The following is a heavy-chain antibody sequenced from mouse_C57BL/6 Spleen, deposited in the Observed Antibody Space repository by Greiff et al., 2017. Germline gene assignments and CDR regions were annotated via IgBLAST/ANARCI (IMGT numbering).Heavy chain of an antibody. CDR2: IYPGSGNT. CDR3: ARSVGNNDGYYYFDY. V-gene: IGHV1-66*01. CDR1: GYSFTSYY. Sequence: QVQLQQSGPELVKPGASVKISCKASGYSFTSYYIHWVKQRPGQGLEWIGWIYPGSGNTKYNEKFKGKATLTADTSSSTAYMQLSSLTSEDSAVYYWARSVGNNDGYYYFDYWGQGTTLTVSS. D-gene: IGHD2-3*01. J-gene: IGHJ2*01.